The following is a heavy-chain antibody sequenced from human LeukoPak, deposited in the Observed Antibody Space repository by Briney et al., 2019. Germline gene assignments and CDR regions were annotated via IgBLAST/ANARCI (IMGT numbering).Heavy chain of an antibody. CDR1: GYTFTGYY. CDR2: IKPNSGDT. J-gene: IGHJ5*02. V-gene: IGHV1-2*02. CDR3: VRDRPHNWFDP. Sequence: GASVKFSCKASGYTFTGYYIHWVRQAPGQGLEWMGLIKPNSGDTKYAQKFQGRVTMTRDTSITTAYMELSSLRSDDTALYYCVRDRPHNWFDPWGQGTLVTVSS.